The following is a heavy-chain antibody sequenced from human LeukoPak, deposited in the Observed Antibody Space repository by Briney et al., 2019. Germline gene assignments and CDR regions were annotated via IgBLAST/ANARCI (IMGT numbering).Heavy chain of an antibody. CDR2: FDPEDGET. CDR3: ATTYGDYFGAAFDI. CDR1: GYTLTELS. Sequence: AAVKLSCKVSGYTLTELSMHWVRQAPGKGLEWVGGFDPEDGETIYAQKFQGRVTMTEDTSTDTAYMELSSLRSEDTAVYYCATTYGDYFGAAFDIWGQGTMVTVSS. D-gene: IGHD4-17*01. J-gene: IGHJ3*02. V-gene: IGHV1-24*01.